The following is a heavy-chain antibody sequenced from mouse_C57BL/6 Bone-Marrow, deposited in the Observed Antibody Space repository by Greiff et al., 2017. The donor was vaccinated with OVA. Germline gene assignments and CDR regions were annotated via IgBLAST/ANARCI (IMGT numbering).Heavy chain of an antibody. Sequence: EVKLMESGGGLVQPGGSLKLSCAASGFTFSDYGMAWVRQAPRKGPEWVAFISNLAYSIYYADTVTGRFTISRENAKNTLYLEMSSLRSEDTAMYYCARRIITTVVAIDYWGQGTTLTVSS. CDR3: ARRIITTVVAIDY. J-gene: IGHJ2*01. V-gene: IGHV5-15*01. CDR2: ISNLAYSI. D-gene: IGHD1-1*01. CDR1: GFTFSDYG.